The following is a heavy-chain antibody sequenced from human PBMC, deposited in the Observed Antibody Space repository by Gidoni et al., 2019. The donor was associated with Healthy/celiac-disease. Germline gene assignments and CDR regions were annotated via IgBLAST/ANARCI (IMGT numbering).Heavy chain of an antibody. Sequence: QVQLVQSGAEVQKPGASVKVSCKASGYTFTAYYMHWVRQAHGHGREWMGWINPNSGETNYAQKCRGRVTMNRDKSISTAYMGLSRLRSDDTAVYYCASGGAGVEYYYYGMDVWGQGTTVTVSS. D-gene: IGHD2-15*01. V-gene: IGHV1-2*02. J-gene: IGHJ6*02. CDR2: INPNSGET. CDR1: GYTFTAYY. CDR3: ASGGAGVEYYYYGMDV.